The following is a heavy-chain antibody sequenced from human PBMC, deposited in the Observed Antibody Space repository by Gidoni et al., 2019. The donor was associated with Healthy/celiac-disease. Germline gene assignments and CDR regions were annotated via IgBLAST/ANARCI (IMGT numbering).Heavy chain of an antibody. CDR2: SSWNSGSI. J-gene: IGHJ4*02. CDR3: AKSPYGDYYFDY. V-gene: IGHV3-9*01. Sequence: EVQLVESGGGLVQPGRSLRLSCAASGFTFDDYAMHWVRQAPGKGLEWVSGSSWNSGSIGYADSVKGRFTISRDNAKNSLYLQMNSLRAEDTALYYCAKSPYGDYYFDYWGQGTLVTVSS. CDR1: GFTFDDYA. D-gene: IGHD4-17*01.